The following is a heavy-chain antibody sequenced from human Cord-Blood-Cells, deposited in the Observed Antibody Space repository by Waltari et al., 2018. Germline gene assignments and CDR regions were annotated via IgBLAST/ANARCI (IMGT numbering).Heavy chain of an antibody. CDR2: IYYSGRT. CDR1: GGSISSSSYY. D-gene: IGHD6-6*01. V-gene: IGHV4-39*01. Sequence: QLQLQESGPGLVKPSETLSLTCTVSGGSISSSSYYWGWIRQPPGKGLEWIGSIYYSGRTYYNPSLKSRVTISVDTSKNQFSLKLSSVTAADTAVYYCARHGYSSSSYYFDYWGQGTLVTVSS. CDR3: ARHGYSSSSYYFDY. J-gene: IGHJ4*02.